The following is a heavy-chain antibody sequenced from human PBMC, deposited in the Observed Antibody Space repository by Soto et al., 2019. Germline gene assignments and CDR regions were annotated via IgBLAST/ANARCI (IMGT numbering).Heavy chain of an antibody. CDR3: AKERSSGWSLDY. Sequence: EVQLLESGGGLVQPGGSLRLSCAASGFTFSTSAMNWVRQAPGKGLEWVSGISGSGDSTYYADSVKGRFTVSRDNSKNTLYLQMNSLRAEDTAVFYCAKERSSGWSLDYWGQGTLVTVSS. CDR1: GFTFSTSA. D-gene: IGHD6-19*01. V-gene: IGHV3-23*01. CDR2: ISGSGDST. J-gene: IGHJ4*02.